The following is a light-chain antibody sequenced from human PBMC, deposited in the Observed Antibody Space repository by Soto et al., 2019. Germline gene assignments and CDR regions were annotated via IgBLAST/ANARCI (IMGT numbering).Light chain of an antibody. CDR1: SSDVGAYNS. CDR2: EVS. J-gene: IGLJ3*02. Sequence: QSALTQPASVSGSPGQSITISCAGTSSDVGAYNSVSWFQQHPGKAPKLVISEVSNRPSGVSNRFSGSKSGNTASLTISGLQAEDEADYYCSSHTINNALVMFGGGTKVTVL. CDR3: SSHTINNALVM. V-gene: IGLV2-14*01.